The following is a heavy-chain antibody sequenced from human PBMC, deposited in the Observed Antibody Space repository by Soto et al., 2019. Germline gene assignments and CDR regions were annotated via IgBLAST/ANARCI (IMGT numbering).Heavy chain of an antibody. CDR2: IYDTGTT. CDR1: GGSISRSNW. V-gene: IGHV4-4*02. D-gene: IGHD2-2*02. CDR3: ARIDTGLLSFDS. J-gene: IGHJ4*02. Sequence: SETLSLTCAVSGGSISRSNWWSWVRQPPGKGLEWVGEIYDTGTTNYNPSLKSRGIISVDKSKNQFSLRLSSVTAADTATYYCARIDTGLLSFDSWGQGALVTVSS.